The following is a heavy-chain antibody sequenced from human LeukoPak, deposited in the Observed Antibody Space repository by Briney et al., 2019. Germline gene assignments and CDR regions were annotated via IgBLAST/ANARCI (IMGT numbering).Heavy chain of an antibody. J-gene: IGHJ3*02. D-gene: IGHD5-18*01. Sequence: SVKVSCKASGGTFSSYAISWVRQAPGQGLEWMGRIIPILGIANYAQKFQGRVTITVDKSTSTAYMELSSLRSEDTAVYYCASRGTAMVTFSAFDIWGQGTMVTVSS. CDR3: ASRGTAMVTFSAFDI. CDR2: IIPILGIA. V-gene: IGHV1-69*04. CDR1: GGTFSSYA.